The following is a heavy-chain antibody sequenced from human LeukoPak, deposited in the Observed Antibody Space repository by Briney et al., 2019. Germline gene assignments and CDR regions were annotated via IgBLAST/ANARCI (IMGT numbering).Heavy chain of an antibody. CDR2: IYGST. J-gene: IGHJ4*02. CDR3: ARTRMDFDS. Sequence: PSETLSLTCTVSGGSISTTTYYWGWIRQPPGKGLEWIGSIYGSTYYNPSLKSRVTISVDTSKSQFSLKLNSVTAADTAVYYCARTRMDFDSWGQGILVTVSS. D-gene: IGHD1-14*01. V-gene: IGHV4-39*01. CDR1: GGSISTTTYY.